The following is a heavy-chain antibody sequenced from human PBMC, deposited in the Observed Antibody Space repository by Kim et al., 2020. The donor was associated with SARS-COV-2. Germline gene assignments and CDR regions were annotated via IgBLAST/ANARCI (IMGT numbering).Heavy chain of an antibody. V-gene: IGHV3-11*01. Sequence: GNSVYYADSMKGRFTISRYNANNALYLQLTSLRAYDTAVYYCARIYDGGDYWGQRTLVTVSS. J-gene: IGHJ4*02. D-gene: IGHD5-12*01. CDR2: GNSV. CDR3: ARIYDGGDY.